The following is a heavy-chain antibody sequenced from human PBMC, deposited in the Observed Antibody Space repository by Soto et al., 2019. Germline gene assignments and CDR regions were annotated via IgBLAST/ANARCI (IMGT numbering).Heavy chain of an antibody. J-gene: IGHJ4*02. CDR3: AFLDTSLDFDF. Sequence: LKISCKGSGYRFTSYWISWVRQMPGKGLEWMGRIDPSNSYTHYSPSFHGHVTISADNSISTAYLQWSNLRASDTAIYYCAFLDTSLDFDFWGQGTLVTVSS. V-gene: IGHV5-10-1*01. D-gene: IGHD3-3*02. CDR1: GYRFTSYW. CDR2: IDPSNSYT.